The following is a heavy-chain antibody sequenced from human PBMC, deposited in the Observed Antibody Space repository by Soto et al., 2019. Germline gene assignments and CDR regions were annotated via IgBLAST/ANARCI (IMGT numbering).Heavy chain of an antibody. Sequence: SETLSLTCTVSGGSISSGDYYWSWIRQPPGKGLEWIGYIYCSGSTYYNPSLKSRVTISVDTSKNQFSLKLSSVTAADTAVYYCASNSYGYTCYDYWGQGTPVTVSS. CDR3: ASNSYGYTCYDY. CDR2: IYCSGST. J-gene: IGHJ4*02. V-gene: IGHV4-30-4*01. CDR1: GGSISSGDYY. D-gene: IGHD5-18*01.